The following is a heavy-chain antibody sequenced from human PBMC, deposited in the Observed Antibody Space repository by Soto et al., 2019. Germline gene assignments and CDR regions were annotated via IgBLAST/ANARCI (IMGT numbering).Heavy chain of an antibody. CDR3: AADPHYYDSSGYPNLDY. V-gene: IGHV1-58*01. J-gene: IGHJ4*02. CDR2: IVVGSGNT. Sequence: SVKVSCKASGFTFTSSAVQWVRQARGQRLEWIGWIVVGSGNTNYAQKFQERVTITRDMSTSTAYMELSSLRSEDTAVYYCAADPHYYDSSGYPNLDYWGQGTLVTVSS. D-gene: IGHD3-22*01. CDR1: GFTFTSSA.